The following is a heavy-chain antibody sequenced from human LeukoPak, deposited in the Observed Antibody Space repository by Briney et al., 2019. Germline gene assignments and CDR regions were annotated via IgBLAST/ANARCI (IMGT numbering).Heavy chain of an antibody. CDR1: GFTFDDYG. CDR3: ASSHDSSGND. J-gene: IGHJ4*02. D-gene: IGHD3-22*01. V-gene: IGHV3-7*01. CDR2: IKYDGSLK. Sequence: PGGSLRLSCAASGFTFDDYGMSWVRQAPGKGLEWAANIKYDGSLKFYVDSVKGRFTISRDNAKNSLYLEMNSLRADDTAVYFCASSHDSSGNDWGQGTMVTVSS.